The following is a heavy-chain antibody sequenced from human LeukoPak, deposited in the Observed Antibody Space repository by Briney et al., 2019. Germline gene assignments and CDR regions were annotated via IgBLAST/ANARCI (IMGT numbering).Heavy chain of an antibody. V-gene: IGHV4-4*02. CDR2: IYHSGST. Sequence: PSGTLSLTCAVSGGSISSNNWWSWVRQPPGKGLEWIGEIYHSGSTNYNPSLKSRVTISVDKSKNQFSLKLSSVTAADTAVYYCARDFRVGWLDNYYYYGMDVWGQGTTVTVSS. D-gene: IGHD3-22*01. CDR3: ARDFRVGWLDNYYYYGMDV. CDR1: GGSISSNNW. J-gene: IGHJ6*02.